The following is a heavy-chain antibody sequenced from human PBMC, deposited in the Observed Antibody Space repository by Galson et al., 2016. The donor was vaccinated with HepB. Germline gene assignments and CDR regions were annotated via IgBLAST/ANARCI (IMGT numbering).Heavy chain of an antibody. D-gene: IGHD6-6*01. CDR3: VTDNPFRTARRGAGPYGMDV. V-gene: IGHV1-24*01. Sequence: SVKVSCKVSGYTLIGLSMHWVRQAPGKGLEWMGGFDPEDGEAKYAQKFQDRVTLTEDTSTDTGYMELRSVRSDDTAVYYCVTDNPFRTARRGAGPYGMDVWGEGTTVIVSS. J-gene: IGHJ6*04. CDR2: FDPEDGEA. CDR1: GYTLIGLS.